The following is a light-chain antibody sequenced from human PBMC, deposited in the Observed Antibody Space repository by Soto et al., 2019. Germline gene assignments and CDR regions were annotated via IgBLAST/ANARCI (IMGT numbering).Light chain of an antibody. J-gene: IGLJ2*01. CDR3: CSYTSSFTAV. CDR2: DVS. V-gene: IGLV2-14*01. CDR1: SSDVGGYNY. Sequence: QSALTQPASVSGSPGQSLTISCTGTSSDVGGYNYVSWYQRRPGKAPKLMIYDVSNRPSGVSNRFSGSKSGSTASLTISGLQTEDEADYYCCSYTSSFTAVFGGGTQLTVL.